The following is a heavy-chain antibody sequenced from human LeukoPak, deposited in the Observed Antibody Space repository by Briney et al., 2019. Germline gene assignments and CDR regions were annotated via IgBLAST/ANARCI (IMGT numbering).Heavy chain of an antibody. J-gene: IGHJ4*02. CDR1: GGSISSGSYY. CDR3: ASTPSSGWYGGFDY. Sequence: SSQTLSLTCTVSGGSISSGSYYWSWIRQPAGKGLEWIGRIYTSGSTNYNPSLKSRVTISVDTSKNQFSLKLSSVTAADTAVYYCASTPSSGWYGGFDYWGQGTLVTVSS. CDR2: IYTSGST. D-gene: IGHD6-19*01. V-gene: IGHV4-61*02.